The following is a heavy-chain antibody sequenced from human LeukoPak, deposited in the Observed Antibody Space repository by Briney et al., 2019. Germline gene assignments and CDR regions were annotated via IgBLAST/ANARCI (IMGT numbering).Heavy chain of an antibody. CDR3: TTAYNSGWSNDI. V-gene: IGHV3-15*01. D-gene: IGHD6-13*01. CDR1: GFTFSNAW. J-gene: IGHJ3*02. CDR2: IKSKSDGGTT. Sequence: PGGSLRLSCAASGFTFSNAWMSWVRQAPGKGLEWVGRIKSKSDGGTTDYAAPVKGRFTISRDESKNTLFLQMNSLKTEDTAVYYCTTAYNSGWSNDIWGQGTMVTVSS.